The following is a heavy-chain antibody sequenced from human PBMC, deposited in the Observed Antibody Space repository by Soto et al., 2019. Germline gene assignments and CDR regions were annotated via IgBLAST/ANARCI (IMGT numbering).Heavy chain of an antibody. D-gene: IGHD2-2*01. CDR2: IDWDDDK. CDR1: GFSLSTVGMR. J-gene: IGHJ6*02. Sequence: SGPTLVNPTQTLTLTCTFSGFSLSTVGMRVSWIRQPPGKALEWLARIDWDDDKVYTTSLQTRLTISKDSSKNQVVLTVTNMDPVDTARFYCARDIVVVPASMRGDYYHYPMDVWGQGT. CDR3: ARDIVVVPASMRGDYYHYPMDV. V-gene: IGHV2-70*04.